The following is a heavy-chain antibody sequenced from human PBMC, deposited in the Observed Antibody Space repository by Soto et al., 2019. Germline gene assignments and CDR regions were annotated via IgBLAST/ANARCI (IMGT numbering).Heavy chain of an antibody. D-gene: IGHD3-22*01. V-gene: IGHV1-69*13. CDR2: IMPVFGKA. CDR1: GGTFSKNT. Sequence: SVKVSCKASGGTFSKNTISWVRQAPGQGLEWMGGIMPVFGKANYAQKFQGRVTITADEYTRTAYMELSRLKSEDTGVYYCARQFDYDTSGYYYAYWGQGTLVTVSS. J-gene: IGHJ4*02. CDR3: ARQFDYDTSGYYYAY.